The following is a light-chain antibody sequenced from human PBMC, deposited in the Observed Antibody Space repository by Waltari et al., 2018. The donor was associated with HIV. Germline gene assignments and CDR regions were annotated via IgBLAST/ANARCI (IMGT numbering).Light chain of an antibody. CDR3: QQYKTWPLT. J-gene: IGKJ1*01. CDR2: GAS. CDR1: QNVFSD. V-gene: IGKV3-15*01. Sequence: ETVLTQSPGTLSVSPGGRATPSCRAIQNVFSDLACSHQKPGQAPSLLLFGASKRATGVPARFSGSGSGTEFTLTITSLQSEDYGLYHCQQYKTWPLTFGQGTRVEIK.